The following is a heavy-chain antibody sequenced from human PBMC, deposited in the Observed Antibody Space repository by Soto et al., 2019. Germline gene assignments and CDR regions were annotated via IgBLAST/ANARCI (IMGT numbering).Heavy chain of an antibody. D-gene: IGHD3-22*01. CDR1: GGTFSSYA. CDR3: ARQHYYDSSGPRRRNSGMDV. Sequence: GASVKVSCKASGGTFSSYAISWVRQAPGQGLEWMGGIIPIFGTANYAQKFQGRVTITADESTSTAYMEPSSLRSEDTAVYYCARQHYYDSSGPRRRNSGMDVWGQGTAVTVSS. V-gene: IGHV1-69*13. CDR2: IIPIFGTA. J-gene: IGHJ6*02.